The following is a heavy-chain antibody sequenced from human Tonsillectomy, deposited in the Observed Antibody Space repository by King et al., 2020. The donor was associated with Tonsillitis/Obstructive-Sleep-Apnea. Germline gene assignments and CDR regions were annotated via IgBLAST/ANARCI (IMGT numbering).Heavy chain of an antibody. CDR2: ISDNGAGT. V-gene: IGHV3-23*04. J-gene: IGHJ6*03. CDR1: GFTFTSYA. D-gene: IGHD6-19*01. Sequence: VQLVESGGGLVHPGGSLRLSCAASGFTFTSYAMTWVRQAPGKGLEWVSSISDNGAGTHYADSVKGRFTISRDKSKNTLYLQMNSLRVDDTAVYYCAGGPAGADYYYMDVWGKGTTVTVSS. CDR3: AGGPAGADYYYMDV.